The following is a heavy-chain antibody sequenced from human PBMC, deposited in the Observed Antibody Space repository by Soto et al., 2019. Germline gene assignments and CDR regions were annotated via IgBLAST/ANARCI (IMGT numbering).Heavy chain of an antibody. D-gene: IGHD3-22*01. Sequence: ASVKVSCKASGYTFTSYYMHWVRQAPGQGLEWMGIINPSGGSTSYAQKFQGRVTMTRDTSTSTVYMKLSSLRSEDTAVYYCARGITMIVVGREAEYLKHWGQGTMVTV. CDR3: ARGITMIVVGREAEYLKH. J-gene: IGHJ1*01. V-gene: IGHV1-46*01. CDR1: GYTFTSYY. CDR2: INPSGGST.